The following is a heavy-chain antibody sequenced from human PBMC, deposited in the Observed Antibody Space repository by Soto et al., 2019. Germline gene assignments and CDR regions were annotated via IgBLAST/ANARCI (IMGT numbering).Heavy chain of an antibody. J-gene: IGHJ4*01. Sequence: LRLSCAASGFTFSSYWMSWVRQASGKGLEWVANIKQDGSEKYYVDSVKGRFTLSRDNAKNSLQLQMSSLRDEDTAIYFCARVAYGNGWIFDYWGQGTLVTVSS. CDR2: IKQDGSEK. D-gene: IGHD6-19*01. V-gene: IGHV3-7*01. CDR1: GFTFSSYW. CDR3: ARVAYGNGWIFDY.